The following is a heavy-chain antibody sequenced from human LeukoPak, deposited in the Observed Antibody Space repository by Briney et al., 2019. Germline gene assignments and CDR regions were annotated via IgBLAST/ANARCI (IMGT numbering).Heavy chain of an antibody. D-gene: IGHD3-22*01. CDR1: GLSVSNSY. CDR3: ARDFHRYYYDSSGYNAFDI. J-gene: IGHJ3*02. V-gene: IGHV3-11*06. CDR2: ISSISSSST. Sequence: GGSLRLSCAASGLSVSNSYISWVRQAPGKGLEWVSYISSISSSSTYYADSVKGRFTISRDNAKNSLYLQMNSLRAEDTAVYYCARDFHRYYYDSSGYNAFDIWGQGTMVTVSS.